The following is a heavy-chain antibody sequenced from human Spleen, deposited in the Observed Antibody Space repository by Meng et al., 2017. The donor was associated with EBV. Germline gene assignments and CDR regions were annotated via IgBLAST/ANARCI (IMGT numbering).Heavy chain of an antibody. CDR1: GDSISSSTYY. V-gene: IGHV4-39*01. CDR3: ARHDHGDHYFFDS. CDR2: IYFSGST. Sequence: QLQPQESGPGLVKPSGTLSLPCTVSGDSISSSTYYWGWIRQPPGKGLEWIGSIYFSGSTYFNPSLKSRVTISVDTSKNHFSLKLTSVTAADTALYYCARHDHGDHYFFDSWGQGTLVTVSS. D-gene: IGHD2-21*02. J-gene: IGHJ4*02.